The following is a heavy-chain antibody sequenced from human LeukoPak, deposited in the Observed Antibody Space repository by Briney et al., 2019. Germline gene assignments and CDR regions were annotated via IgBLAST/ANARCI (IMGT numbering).Heavy chain of an antibody. CDR2: IYYSGST. CDR3: SRENGAFSPFGY. J-gene: IGHJ4*02. Sequence: PSETLSLTCTVSGGSISSYYWSWIRQPPGKGLEWIGYIYYSGSTNYNPSLKSRVTISVDTSKNQFSLHLTSVTAADTAVYYCSRENGAFSPFGYWGQGYLVTVLS. D-gene: IGHD2-8*01. V-gene: IGHV4-59*12. CDR1: GGSISSYY.